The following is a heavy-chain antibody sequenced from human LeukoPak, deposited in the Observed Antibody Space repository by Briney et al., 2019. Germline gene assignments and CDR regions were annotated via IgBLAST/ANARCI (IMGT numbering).Heavy chain of an antibody. V-gene: IGHV3-9*01. J-gene: IGHJ5*01. CDR3: ARDNWIDC. Sequence: GGSLRLSCAASGFTFDDYAMHWVRQAPGKGLEWVSGISWNSGSIGYADSVKGRFTISRDNAKNSLYLQMNSLKVEDTAIYYCARDNWIDCWGQGTLVTVSS. CDR2: ISWNSGSI. CDR1: GFTFDDYA.